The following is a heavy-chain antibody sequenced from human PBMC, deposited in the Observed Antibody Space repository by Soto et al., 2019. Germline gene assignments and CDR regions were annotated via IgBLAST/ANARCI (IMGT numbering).Heavy chain of an antibody. CDR2: IKQDGSEE. D-gene: IGHD6-13*01. V-gene: IGHV3-7*01. J-gene: IGHJ6*02. CDR1: GFTFSSYW. Sequence: EVQLVGSGGGLVQPGGSLRLSCVDSGFTFSSYWMSWVRQARVKGLEWVGNIKQDGSEENYVDSVKGRFTISRDNAKNSMYLQMNSLRAEDTAVYYCARIAASGRGWDVWGQGTTVVVSS. CDR3: ARIAASGRGWDV.